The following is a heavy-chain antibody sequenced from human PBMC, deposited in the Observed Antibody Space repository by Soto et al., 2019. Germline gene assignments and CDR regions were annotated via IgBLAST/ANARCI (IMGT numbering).Heavy chain of an antibody. J-gene: IGHJ2*01. D-gene: IGHD2-2*01. CDR1: GYTFTSYG. CDR2: ISAYNGNT. V-gene: IGHV1-18*04. Sequence: QVQLVQSGAEVKKPGASVKVSCKASGYTFTSYGISWVRQAPGQGLEWMGWISAYNGNTNYAQKLQGRVTMTTDTATSTADRELRSLRSDDTAVYYWAREPVVPAAIGWYFDLWGRGTLVTVSS. CDR3: AREPVVPAAIGWYFDL.